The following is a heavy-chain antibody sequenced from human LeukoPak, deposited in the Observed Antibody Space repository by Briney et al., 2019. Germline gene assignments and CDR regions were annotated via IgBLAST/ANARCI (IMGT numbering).Heavy chain of an antibody. CDR2: VYYSGST. V-gene: IGHV4-39*07. CDR1: GGTISTSSYY. D-gene: IGHD5-24*01. J-gene: IGHJ6*03. Sequence: SETLSLTCTVSGGTISTSSYYFAWIRQPPGKGLEWIGSVYYSGSTYYHPSLKSRVTISIDTSRNQFSLNLNSVTAADTAVYYCARGTRWLQYYYYYYYMDVWGKGTTVTVSS. CDR3: ARGTRWLQYYYYYYYMDV.